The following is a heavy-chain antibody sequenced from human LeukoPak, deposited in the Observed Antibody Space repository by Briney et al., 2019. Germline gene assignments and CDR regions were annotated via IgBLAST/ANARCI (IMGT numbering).Heavy chain of an antibody. D-gene: IGHD3-22*01. V-gene: IGHV1-46*01. Sequence: ASVKVSFKASGYTFTSYFMHWVRQAPGPGLEWMGIINPSGGSTTYAQKFQGRVTMTRDTSTSTVYMELTSLRSEDTAVYYCARTYHSSGYYFYPDYWGQGTLVTVSS. J-gene: IGHJ4*02. CDR2: INPSGGST. CDR1: GYTFTSYF. CDR3: ARTYHSSGYYFYPDY.